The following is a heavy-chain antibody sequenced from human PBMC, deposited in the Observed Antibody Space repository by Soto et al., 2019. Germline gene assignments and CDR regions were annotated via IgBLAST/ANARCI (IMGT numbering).Heavy chain of an antibody. CDR1: GFTFSSYA. V-gene: IGHV3-30-3*01. CDR3: ARDGVWGRARQWLALDY. D-gene: IGHD6-19*01. Sequence: QVQLVESGGGVVQPGRSLRLSCAASGFTFSSYAMHWVRQAPGKGLEWVAVISYDGSNKYYADSVKGRFTISRDNAKNSLYLQMNSLRAEDTAVYYCARDGVWGRARQWLALDYWGQGTLVTVSS. J-gene: IGHJ4*02. CDR2: ISYDGSNK.